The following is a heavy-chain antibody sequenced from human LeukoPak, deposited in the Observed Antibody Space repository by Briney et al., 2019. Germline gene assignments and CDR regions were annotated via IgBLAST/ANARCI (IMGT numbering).Heavy chain of an antibody. Sequence: GGSLRLSCAASGFTFSSYSMNWVRQAPGKGLEWVSSISSSSSYIYYADSVKGRFTISRDNAKNSLYLQMNSLRAEDTAVYYCARGPLLRFLEWDDAFDIWGQGTMVTVSS. CDR2: ISSSSSYI. D-gene: IGHD3-3*01. CDR3: ARGPLLRFLEWDDAFDI. J-gene: IGHJ3*02. CDR1: GFTFSSYS. V-gene: IGHV3-21*01.